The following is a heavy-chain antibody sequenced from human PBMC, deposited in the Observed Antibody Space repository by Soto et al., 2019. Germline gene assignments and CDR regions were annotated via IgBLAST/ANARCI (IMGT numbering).Heavy chain of an antibody. CDR1: GFTFSDYY. V-gene: IGHV3-11*01. CDR2: ISSSGSTI. CDR3: ARVYSNLLFAFDI. J-gene: IGHJ3*02. D-gene: IGHD4-4*01. Sequence: GGSLRLSCAASGFTFSDYYMSWIRQAPGKGLEWVSYISSSGSTIYYADSVKGRFTISRDNAKNSLYLQMNSLRAEDTAVYYCARVYSNLLFAFDIWGQGTMVTVSS.